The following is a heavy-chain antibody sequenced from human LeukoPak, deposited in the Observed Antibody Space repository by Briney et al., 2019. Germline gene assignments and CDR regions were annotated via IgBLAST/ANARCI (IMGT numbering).Heavy chain of an antibody. J-gene: IGHJ6*03. D-gene: IGHD3-3*01. CDR1: GGSVSSYY. CDR3: ARDGELTIFGVVKGYYYMDV. Sequence: SETLSLTCTVSGGSVSSYYWSWIRQPAGKGLEWIGRIYTSVSTIYNPSLKSRVTMSVDTSKNQISLKLSSVTAEDTAVYYCARDGELTIFGVVKGYYYMDVWGKGTTVTVSS. CDR2: IYTSVST. V-gene: IGHV4-4*07.